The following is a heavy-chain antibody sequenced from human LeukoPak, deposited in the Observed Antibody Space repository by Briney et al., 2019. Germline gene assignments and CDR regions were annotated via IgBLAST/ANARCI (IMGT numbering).Heavy chain of an antibody. CDR2: MNPNSGNT. V-gene: IGHV1-8*01. J-gene: IGHJ3*02. Sequence: ASVNVSCKAAEYTFTSYDINWVRQATGQGLEWRGWMNPNSGNTVYAQKFQGRVTMTRNTSISTAYMELSSLRSEDTAVYYCAIAGNGYALDAFDTWGKGTRVTVS. CDR1: EYTFTSYD. CDR3: AIAGNGYALDAFDT. D-gene: IGHD5-12*01.